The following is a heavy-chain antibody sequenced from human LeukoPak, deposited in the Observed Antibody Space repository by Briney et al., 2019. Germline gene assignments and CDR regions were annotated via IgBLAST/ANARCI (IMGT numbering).Heavy chain of an antibody. CDR1: GGSFSGYY. Sequence: PSETLSLTCAVYGGSFSGYYWSWIRQPPGKGLEWIGEINHSGSTNYNPSLKSRVTISVDTSKNQFSLKLSSVTAADTAVYYCARATLWFGEYFDYWGQGTLVTVSS. D-gene: IGHD3-10*01. J-gene: IGHJ4*02. CDR3: ARATLWFGEYFDY. CDR2: INHSGST. V-gene: IGHV4-34*01.